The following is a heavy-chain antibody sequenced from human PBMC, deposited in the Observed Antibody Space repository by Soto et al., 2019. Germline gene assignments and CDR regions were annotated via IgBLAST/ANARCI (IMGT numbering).Heavy chain of an antibody. Sequence: EGQLVESGGDWVQPGRSLRLSCVASGFTISNYWMSWLRQAPGKGLEWAAHINPDGSLKYYLDSVRGRFTISRDIFKNSLYLEMNSLRVEDTAVYYCVKWQTRNKLWGQGTLVTVSS. D-gene: IGHD1-1*01. CDR3: VKWQTRNKL. V-gene: IGHV3-7*03. CDR2: INPDGSLK. J-gene: IGHJ1*01. CDR1: GFTISNYW.